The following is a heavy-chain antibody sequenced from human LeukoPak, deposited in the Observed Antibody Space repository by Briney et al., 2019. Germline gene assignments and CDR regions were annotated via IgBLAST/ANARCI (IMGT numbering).Heavy chain of an antibody. CDR1: GFTFSSYA. D-gene: IGHD4-23*01. V-gene: IGHV3-33*08. Sequence: GGSLRLSCAASGFTFSSYAMSWVRQAPGKGLEWVAVMWYDGSNKYYADSVQGRFTISRDNSKNTLYLQMNSLRVEDTAVYYCARSYYRGNSGATDYWGQGTLVSVSS. J-gene: IGHJ4*02. CDR3: ARSYYRGNSGATDY. CDR2: MWYDGSNK.